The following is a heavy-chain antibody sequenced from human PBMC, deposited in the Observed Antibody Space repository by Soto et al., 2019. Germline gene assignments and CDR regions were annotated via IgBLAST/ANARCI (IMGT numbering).Heavy chain of an antibody. J-gene: IGHJ6*04. CDR2: ISSSGTTI. V-gene: IGHV3-11*01. D-gene: IGHD2-21*01. CDR3: ARGHSIFYGMDV. CDR1: GFTFSDYY. Sequence: QVQLVESGGGLVKPGGSLRLSCAASGFTFSDYYMNWIRQAPGKGLEWVSYISSSGTTIYYADSVKGRFTISRDNAKNSLFRQMNSLRAEDTALYYCARGHSIFYGMDVWGKGTTVTVSS.